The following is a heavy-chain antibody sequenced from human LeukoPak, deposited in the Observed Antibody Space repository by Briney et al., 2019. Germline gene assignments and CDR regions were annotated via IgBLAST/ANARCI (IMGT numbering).Heavy chain of an antibody. CDR1: GFTFSSYA. CDR2: ISGSGGRT. J-gene: IGHJ5*01. CDR3: AKHKEDYGDSCLDDS. Sequence: GGSLRLSCAASGFTFSSYAMSWVRLAPGKGLAWVSGISGSGGRTYYADSVKGRFTISRDNSKNTLYLQMSSLRAEDTAVYYCAKHKEDYGDSCLDDSWGQGTLVTVSS. D-gene: IGHD4-17*01. V-gene: IGHV3-23*01.